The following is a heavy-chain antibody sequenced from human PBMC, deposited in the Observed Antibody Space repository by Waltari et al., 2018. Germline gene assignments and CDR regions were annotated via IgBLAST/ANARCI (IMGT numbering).Heavy chain of an antibody. D-gene: IGHD5-12*01. Sequence: QVQLVQSGAEVKKPGSSVKVSCKASGGTFSSYAISWVRQAPGQGLEWMGGIIPIFGTATYAQKFQGRVTMTAVKSTIAAYMERRSLRSEDTAVYHCARAPMAPERGYEPPMDVWGKGTTVTVSS. V-gene: IGHV1-69*14. CDR1: GGTFSSYA. CDR3: ARAPMAPERGYEPPMDV. J-gene: IGHJ6*03. CDR2: IIPIFGTA.